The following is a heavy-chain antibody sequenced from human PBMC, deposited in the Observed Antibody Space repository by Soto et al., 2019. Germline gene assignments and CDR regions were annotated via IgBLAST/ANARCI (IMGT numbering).Heavy chain of an antibody. V-gene: IGHV1-69*13. D-gene: IGHD6-13*01. CDR1: GGTFSRYA. Sequence: SVKVSCKASGGTFSRYAISWVRQAPGQGLEWMGGIIPIFGTANYAQKFQGRVTITAAESTSTAYMELSSLRSEDTAVYYCAREITAGSSSWYDFDYWGQGTMVTVSS. CDR3: AREITAGSSSWYDFDY. J-gene: IGHJ4*02. CDR2: IIPIFGTA.